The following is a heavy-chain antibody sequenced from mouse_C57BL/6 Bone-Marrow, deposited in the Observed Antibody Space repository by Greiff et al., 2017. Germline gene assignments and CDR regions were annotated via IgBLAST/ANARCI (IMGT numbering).Heavy chain of an antibody. Sequence: VQGVESGAELVRPGTSVKVSCKASGYAFTNYLIEWVKQRPGQGLEWIGVINPGSGGTNYNEKFKGKATLTADKSSSTAYMQLSSLTSEDSAVYFFARSKNWDSWFAYWGQGTLVTVSA. CDR2: INPGSGGT. CDR3: ARSKNWDSWFAY. J-gene: IGHJ3*01. V-gene: IGHV1-54*01. CDR1: GYAFTNYL. D-gene: IGHD4-1*01.